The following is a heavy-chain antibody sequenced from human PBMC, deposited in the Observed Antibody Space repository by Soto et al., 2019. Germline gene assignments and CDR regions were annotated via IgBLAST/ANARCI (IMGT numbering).Heavy chain of an antibody. J-gene: IGHJ3*02. Sequence: SVKVSCKASGGTFSSYAISWVRQAPGQGLEWMGGIIPIVGTANYAQKFQGRVTITADESTSTAYMELSSLRSEDTAVYYCASGQGYISGWLGAFEIWVQGTMVTVS. CDR1: GGTFSSYA. V-gene: IGHV1-69*13. CDR2: IIPIVGTA. D-gene: IGHD6-19*01. CDR3: ASGQGYISGWLGAFEI.